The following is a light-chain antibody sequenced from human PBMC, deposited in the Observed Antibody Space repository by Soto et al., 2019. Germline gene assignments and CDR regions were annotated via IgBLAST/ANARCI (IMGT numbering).Light chain of an antibody. Sequence: DIQMAQAPCSLCASVMGGVTFTCRASQSISSWLAWYQQKPGKAPKLLIYKASSLESGVPSRFSGSGSGTDFTLTISSLQPEDFATYYCQQSYSTPITFGQGTRLEIK. V-gene: IGKV1-5*03. CDR3: QQSYSTPIT. CDR1: QSISSW. J-gene: IGKJ5*01. CDR2: KAS.